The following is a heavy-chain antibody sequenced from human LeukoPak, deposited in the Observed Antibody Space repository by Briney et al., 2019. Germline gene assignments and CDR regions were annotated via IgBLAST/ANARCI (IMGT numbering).Heavy chain of an antibody. CDR2: IYAGGNT. CDR3: ARGLLGDCSSISCYPVAFDS. CDR1: GIAISSNY. J-gene: IGHJ3*02. Sequence: PGGSLRLSCAASGIAISSNYISWIRQAPGKGLEWVSVIYAGGNTYYADSVKGRFTISRDNSKNTLYLQMNSLRSEDTAVYYCARGLLGDCSSISCYPVAFDSWGQGTMVSVSS. V-gene: IGHV3-66*02. D-gene: IGHD2-2*01.